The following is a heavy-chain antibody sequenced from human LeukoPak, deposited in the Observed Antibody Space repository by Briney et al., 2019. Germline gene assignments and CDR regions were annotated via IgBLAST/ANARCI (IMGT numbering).Heavy chain of an antibody. CDR1: GGSISGYY. J-gene: IGHJ4*02. D-gene: IGHD6-13*01. V-gene: IGHV4-59*08. Sequence: SETLSLTCTVSGGSISGYYWSWLRQPPGKGLEWIAYIHYSGTTNYNPSLKSRVTISTDTSKNQLSLKLTFVTAADTAVYYCARHGQRFSSSFDYWGQGSLVTVSS. CDR3: ARHGQRFSSSFDY. CDR2: IHYSGTT.